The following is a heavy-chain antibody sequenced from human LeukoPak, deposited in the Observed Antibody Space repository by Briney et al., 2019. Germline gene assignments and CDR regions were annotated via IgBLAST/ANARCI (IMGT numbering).Heavy chain of an antibody. CDR1: GGSISSYY. Sequence: PSETLSLTCTVSGGSISSYYWSWIRQPPGKGLEWIGYIYYSGSTNYNPSLKSRVTISVDTSKNQFSLKLSSVTAADTAVYYCARGPARYSSYGILSYWGQGTLVTVSS. J-gene: IGHJ4*02. CDR2: IYYSGST. CDR3: ARGPARYSSYGILSY. V-gene: IGHV4-59*01. D-gene: IGHD5-12*01.